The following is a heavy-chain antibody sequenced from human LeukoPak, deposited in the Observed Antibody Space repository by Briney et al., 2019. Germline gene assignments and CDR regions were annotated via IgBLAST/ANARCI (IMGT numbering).Heavy chain of an antibody. CDR1: GGSFSGYY. D-gene: IGHD3-10*01. Sequence: SETLSLTCAVYGGSFSGYYWSWIRQPPGKGLEWIGEINHSGSTNYNPSPKSRVTISVDTSKNQFSLKLSSVTAADTAVYYCARQDPVLLWFGELDAPGWFDPWGQGTLVTVSS. J-gene: IGHJ5*02. V-gene: IGHV4-34*01. CDR3: ARQDPVLLWFGELDAPGWFDP. CDR2: INHSGST.